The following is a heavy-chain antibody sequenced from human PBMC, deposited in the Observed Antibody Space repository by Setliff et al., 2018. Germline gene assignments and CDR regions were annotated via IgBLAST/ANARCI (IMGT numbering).Heavy chain of an antibody. D-gene: IGHD1-26*01. CDR1: GFTFNSYG. V-gene: IGHV3-23*01. J-gene: IGHJ4*02. CDR2: ISISGGDT. Sequence: PGGSLRLSCAASGFTFNSYGMSWVRQAPGKGLEWVSIISISGGDTYYADSVKGRFTISRDNSKNTLYLQMSSLRAEDTAVYYCAKGSVPIVGTTYSFDYWGQGTLVTVSS. CDR3: AKGSVPIVGTTYSFDY.